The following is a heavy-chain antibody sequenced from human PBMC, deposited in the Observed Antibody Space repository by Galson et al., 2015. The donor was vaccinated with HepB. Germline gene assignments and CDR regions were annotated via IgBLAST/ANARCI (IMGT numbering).Heavy chain of an antibody. CDR2: ISGSGGST. CDR3: AKAYCSSTSCDDAFDI. V-gene: IGHV3-23*01. J-gene: IGHJ3*02. CDR1: GFTFSSYA. Sequence: SLRLSCAASGFTFSSYAMSWVRQAPGKGLEWVSAISGSGGSTYYADSVKGRFTISRDNSKNTLYLQMNSLRAEDTAVYYCAKAYCSSTSCDDAFDIWGQGTMVTVSS. D-gene: IGHD2-2*01.